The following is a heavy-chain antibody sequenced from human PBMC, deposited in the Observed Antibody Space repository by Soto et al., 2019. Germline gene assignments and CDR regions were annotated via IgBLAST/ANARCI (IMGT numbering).Heavy chain of an antibody. V-gene: IGHV4-4*02. D-gene: IGHD2-15*01. CDR1: GGSISTSNW. CDR2: IHHSGST. CDR3: ARKVVVVVAARSLEYFQH. Sequence: SETQSLTCAVSGGSISTSNWWSWVRQTPGKGLEWIGEIHHSGSTNYDPSLKSRVTMSVDKSNNQFSLNLSSVTAADTAVYYCARKVVVVVAARSLEYFQHWGQGTLVTVSS. J-gene: IGHJ1*01.